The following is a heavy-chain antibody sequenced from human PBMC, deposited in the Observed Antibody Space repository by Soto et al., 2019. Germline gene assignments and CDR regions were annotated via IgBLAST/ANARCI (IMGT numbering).Heavy chain of an antibody. V-gene: IGHV3-7*05. Sequence: GGSMRLSCAASGFTFSSYCMSWVRQAPGKGLEWVANIKQDGSEKYYVDSVKGRFTISRDNAKNSLYLQMNSLRAEDTAVYYCARDLVAGDYGSGQPVDPWGQGTLVTVSS. CDR2: IKQDGSEK. J-gene: IGHJ5*02. CDR1: GFTFSSYC. CDR3: ARDLVAGDYGSGQPVDP. D-gene: IGHD3-10*01.